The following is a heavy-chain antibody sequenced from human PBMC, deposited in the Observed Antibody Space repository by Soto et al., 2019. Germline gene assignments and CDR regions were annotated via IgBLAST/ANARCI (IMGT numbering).Heavy chain of an antibody. Sequence: PSETQSLTCIVSGASISGRSDYWAWIRQSPGKGLEWIGSFFYSGATYYNPSLESRVSISVDTSENQFSLKLTSVTAADTAVYYCVMSPGWYKIDSWGQGILVTVSS. D-gene: IGHD6-19*01. CDR3: VMSPGWYKIDS. CDR2: FFYSGAT. CDR1: GASISGRSDY. V-gene: IGHV4-39*01. J-gene: IGHJ4*02.